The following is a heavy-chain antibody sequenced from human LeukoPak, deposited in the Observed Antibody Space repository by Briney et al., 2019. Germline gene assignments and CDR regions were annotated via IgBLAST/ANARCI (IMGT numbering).Heavy chain of an antibody. CDR1: GGSISSYY. V-gene: IGHV4-59*01. CDR2: IYYSGST. J-gene: IGHJ3*02. CDR3: AGDLRALSLFDI. D-gene: IGHD3-16*01. Sequence: SETLSLTCTVSGGSISSYYWSWLRQPPGKGLEWIGYIYYSGSTNYNPSLKSRVTISVDTSKNQFSLKLSSVTAADTAVYYCAGDLRALSLFDIWGQGTMVTVSS.